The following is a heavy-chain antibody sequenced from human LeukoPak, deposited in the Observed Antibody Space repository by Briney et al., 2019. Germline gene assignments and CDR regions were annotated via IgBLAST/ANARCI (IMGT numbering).Heavy chain of an antibody. J-gene: IGHJ4*02. CDR3: ARDWVYKINY. CDR1: GFTFSSYV. V-gene: IGHV3-74*01. CDR2: ISHDGII. D-gene: IGHD5-24*01. Sequence: GGSLRLSCETAGFTFSSYVMHWVRRTPGKGLVWVSRISHDGIISYADSVKGRFTISRDNAKNTLILQMNSLRVEDTAVYYCARDWVYKINYWGRGTLVTVSS.